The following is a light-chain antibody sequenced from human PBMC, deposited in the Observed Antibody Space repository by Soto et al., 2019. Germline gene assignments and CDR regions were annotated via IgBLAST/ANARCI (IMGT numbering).Light chain of an antibody. V-gene: IGKV3D-15*01. CDR3: QQHNQWPIT. Sequence: EMVVTQSPATLTVSQGETASLSCRASLSAGNFLAWYQQKLGQAPRLLIYYISTRATGIPARFSGSGSGTEFILTINSLQSEDSAVYYCQQHNQWPITFGQGTRLEIK. CDR1: LSAGNF. J-gene: IGKJ5*01. CDR2: YIS.